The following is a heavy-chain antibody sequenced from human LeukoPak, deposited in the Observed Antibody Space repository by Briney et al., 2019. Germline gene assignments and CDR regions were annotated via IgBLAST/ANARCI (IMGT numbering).Heavy chain of an antibody. V-gene: IGHV1-18*01. Sequence: GASVKVSCKASGYSFTSYGITWVRQAPGQGLEWMGWISGYNGNTKYAQKFQGRVTMTTDTSTSTAYMELRSLRSDDTAVYYCARGRGVHDSHTYDYFDYWGQGSLVTVSS. CDR1: GYSFTSYG. CDR2: ISGYNGNT. D-gene: IGHD3-22*01. J-gene: IGHJ4*02. CDR3: ARGRGVHDSHTYDYFDY.